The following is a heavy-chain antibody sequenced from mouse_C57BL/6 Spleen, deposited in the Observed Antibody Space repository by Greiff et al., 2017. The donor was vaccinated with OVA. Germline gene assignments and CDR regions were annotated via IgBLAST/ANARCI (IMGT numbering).Heavy chain of an antibody. V-gene: IGHV2-4*01. CDR3: AKNEGFRSWFAY. Sequence: VQLVESGPGLVQPSQSLSITCTVSGFSLTSYGVHWVRQPPGKGLEWLGVIWSGGSTDYNAAFISRLSISKDNTKSQVFFKMNSLQADDTAIYYCAKNEGFRSWFAYWGQGTLVTVSA. J-gene: IGHJ3*01. CDR2: IWSGGST. CDR1: GFSLTSYG.